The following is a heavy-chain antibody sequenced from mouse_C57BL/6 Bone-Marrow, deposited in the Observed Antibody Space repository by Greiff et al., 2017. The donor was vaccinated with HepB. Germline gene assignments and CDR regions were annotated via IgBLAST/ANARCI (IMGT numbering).Heavy chain of an antibody. D-gene: IGHD2-4*01. CDR1: GFNIKDDY. Sequence: EVQLQQSGAELVRPGASVKLSCTASGFNIKDDYMHWVKQRPEQGLEWIGWIDPENGDTEYASKFQGKATITADTSSNTAYLQLSSLTSEDTAVYYCTYYDYVAWFAYWGQGTLVTVSA. CDR3: TYYDYVAWFAY. CDR2: IDPENGDT. J-gene: IGHJ3*01. V-gene: IGHV14-4*01.